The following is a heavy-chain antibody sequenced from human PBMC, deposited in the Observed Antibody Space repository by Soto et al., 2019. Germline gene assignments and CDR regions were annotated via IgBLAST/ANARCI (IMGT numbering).Heavy chain of an antibody. D-gene: IGHD6-13*01. CDR2: IYPGDSDT. CDR3: ASRIAAAGTGDKYYYYGMDV. CDR1: GYSFTSYW. V-gene: IGHV5-51*01. J-gene: IGHJ6*02. Sequence: PGESLKISCKGSGYSFTSYWIGWVRQMPGKGLEWMGIIYPGDSDTRYSPSFQGQVTISADKSISTAYLQWSSLKASDTAMYYCASRIAAAGTGDKYYYYGMDVWGQGTTVT.